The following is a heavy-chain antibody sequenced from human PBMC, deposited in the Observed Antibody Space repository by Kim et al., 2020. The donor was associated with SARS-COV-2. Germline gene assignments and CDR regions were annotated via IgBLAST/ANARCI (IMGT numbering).Heavy chain of an antibody. CDR2: INRDGSAT. D-gene: IGHD5-12*01. V-gene: IGHV3-74*01. J-gene: IGHJ4*03. CDR1: GFTFSSYW. CDR3: VRVGGYGYFGY. Sequence: GGSLRLSCAGSGFTFSSYWMHWVRQAPGKGPVWVACINRDGSATNYVDSVKGRFTVSRDNAKNTVYLQMNSVRAEDTAAYDCVRVGGYGYFGYCGQWTL.